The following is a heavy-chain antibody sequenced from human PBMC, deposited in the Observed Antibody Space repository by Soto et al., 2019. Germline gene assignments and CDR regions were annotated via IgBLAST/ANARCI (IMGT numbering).Heavy chain of an antibody. CDR3: ARSTYCNGGSCYPQY. D-gene: IGHD2-15*01. J-gene: IGHJ4*02. CDR1: GFTFSDYG. CDR2: ISYDGSDR. Sequence: QVQVEEFGGGVVRPGRSLRLSCEGPGFTFSDYGFHWVRQAPGKGLEWVAMISYDGSDRYYRDSVQGRFTISRDDSKNTVFLQMNSLRTADTAMYYCARSTYCNGGSCYPQYWGPGTLVTVSS. V-gene: IGHV3-30*03.